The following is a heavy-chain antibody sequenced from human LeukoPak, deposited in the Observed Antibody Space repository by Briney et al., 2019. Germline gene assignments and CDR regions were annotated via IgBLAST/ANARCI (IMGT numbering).Heavy chain of an antibody. CDR3: ARVRSVTIFGVVIIRDAFDI. CDR2: INHSGST. D-gene: IGHD3-3*01. V-gene: IGHV4-34*01. CDR1: GGSFSGYY. J-gene: IGHJ3*02. Sequence: SETLSLTCAVYGGSFSGYYWSWIRQPPGKGLEWIGEINHSGSTNYNPSLKSRVTISVDTSKNQFSLKLSSVTAADTAVYYCARVRSVTIFGVVIIRDAFDIWGQGTMVTVSS.